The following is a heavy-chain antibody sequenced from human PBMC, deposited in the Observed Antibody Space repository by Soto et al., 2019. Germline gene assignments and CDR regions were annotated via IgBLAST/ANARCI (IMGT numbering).Heavy chain of an antibody. V-gene: IGHV3-21*01. CDR1: GFTFSTYS. J-gene: IGHJ4*02. D-gene: IGHD4-4*01. CDR2: ISGSGNYT. CDR3: AREGINNYNEYYFDS. Sequence: ERSLRLSCSASGFTFSTYSMNWVRQAPGKGLEWVSSISGSGNYTHYADFLRGRFTISRDNAKTSLYLQMNSLRAEDTAVYYCAREGINNYNEYYFDSWGQGTVVTGLL.